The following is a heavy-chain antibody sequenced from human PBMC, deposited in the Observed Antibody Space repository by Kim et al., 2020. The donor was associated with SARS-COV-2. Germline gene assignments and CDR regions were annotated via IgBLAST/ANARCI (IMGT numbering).Heavy chain of an antibody. V-gene: IGHV3-64D*09. Sequence: SVKGRFTISRDNSKNTLYLQMSSLRAEDTAVYYCVKDLTITMVRGVYFDYWGQGTLVTVSS. D-gene: IGHD3-10*01. J-gene: IGHJ4*02. CDR3: VKDLTITMVRGVYFDY.